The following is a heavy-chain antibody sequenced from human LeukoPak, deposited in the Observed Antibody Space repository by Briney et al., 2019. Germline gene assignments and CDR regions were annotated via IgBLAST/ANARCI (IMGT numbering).Heavy chain of an antibody. CDR2: ISSSSSYI. CDR1: GFTFSSYS. Sequence: PGRSLRLSCAASGFTFSSYSMNWVRQAPGKGLEWVSSISSSSSYIYYADSVKGRFTISRDNAKNSLYLQMNSLRAEDTAVYYCARGLRLGELSSRSTFDYWGQGTLVTVSS. D-gene: IGHD3-16*02. J-gene: IGHJ4*02. CDR3: ARGLRLGELSSRSTFDY. V-gene: IGHV3-21*01.